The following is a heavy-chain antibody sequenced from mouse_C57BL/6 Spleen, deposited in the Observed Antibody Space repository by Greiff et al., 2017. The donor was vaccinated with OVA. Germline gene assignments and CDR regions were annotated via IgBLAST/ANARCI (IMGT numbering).Heavy chain of an antibody. CDR2: ISSGGDYI. Sequence: EVQVVESGEGLVKPGGSLKLSCAASGFTFSSYAMSWVRQTPEKRLEWVAYISSGGDYIYYADTVKGRFTISRDHARNTLYLQMSSLKSEDTAMYYCTRDIDGYYFDYWGQGTTLTVSS. V-gene: IGHV5-9-1*02. D-gene: IGHD2-3*01. J-gene: IGHJ2*01. CDR3: TRDIDGYYFDY. CDR1: GFTFSSYA.